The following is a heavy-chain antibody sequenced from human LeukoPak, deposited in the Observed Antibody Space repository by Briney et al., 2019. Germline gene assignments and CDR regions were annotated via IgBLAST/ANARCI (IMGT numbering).Heavy chain of an antibody. CDR1: GFTFSSYG. CDR3: AKASRYSSSWPYYFDY. D-gene: IGHD6-13*01. CDR2: ISYDGSNK. J-gene: IGHJ4*02. V-gene: IGHV3-30*18. Sequence: GGSLRLSCAASGFTFSSYGMHWVRQAPGKGLEWVAVISYDGSNKYYADSVKGRFTISRDNSKNTLYLQMNSLRAEDTAVYYCAKASRYSSSWPYYFDYWGQGTLVTVSS.